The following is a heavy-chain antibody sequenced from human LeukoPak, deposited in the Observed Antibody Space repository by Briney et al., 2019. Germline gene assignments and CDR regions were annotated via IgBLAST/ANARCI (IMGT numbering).Heavy chain of an antibody. V-gene: IGHV4-38-2*02. CDR1: GYSIISGYY. D-gene: IGHD6-13*01. Sequence: PSETLSLTCTVSGYSIISGYYWGWIRQPPGKGLEWIGNIYHSGSTYYNPSLKSRVTISVDTSKNQFSLQLTSVTAADTAVYYCARAYSSSWYFNWFDPWGQGTLVTVSS. CDR3: ARAYSSSWYFNWFDP. J-gene: IGHJ5*02. CDR2: IYHSGST.